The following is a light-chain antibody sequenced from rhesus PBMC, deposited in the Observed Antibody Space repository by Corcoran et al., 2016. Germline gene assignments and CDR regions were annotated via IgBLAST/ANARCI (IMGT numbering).Light chain of an antibody. CDR1: QSLLHSGGKTS. V-gene: IGKV2-90*01. J-gene: IGKJ2*01. CDR3: MQGIQLPDS. Sequence: DIVMTQTPLSLPVTPGEPASISCRSSQSLLHSGGKTSLYWYLQKPGQSPSLLIHGVSNRASGGPDRCSGNGSGTDFTLKISRGEAEDVWVYYCMQGIQLPDSFGQGTKVEIK. CDR2: GVS.